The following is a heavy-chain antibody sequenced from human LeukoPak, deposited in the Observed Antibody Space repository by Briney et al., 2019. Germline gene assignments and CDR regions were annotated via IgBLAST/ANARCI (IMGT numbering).Heavy chain of an antibody. CDR2: IYYSGST. Sequence: PSETLSLTCTVSGGSVSSGSYYWGWIRQPPGKGLEWNGYIYYSGSTNYNPSLKSRVTISVDTSKNQFSLKLSSVTAADTAVYYCARVESYYYGMDVWGQGTTVTVSS. J-gene: IGHJ6*02. CDR3: ARVESYYYGMDV. CDR1: GGSVSSGSYY. V-gene: IGHV4-61*01.